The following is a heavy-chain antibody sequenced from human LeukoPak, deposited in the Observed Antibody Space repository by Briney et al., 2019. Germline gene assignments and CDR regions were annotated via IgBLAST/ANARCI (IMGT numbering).Heavy chain of an antibody. CDR3: ARHGLIYDSSGYYRDDAFDI. J-gene: IGHJ3*02. V-gene: IGHV5-51*01. D-gene: IGHD3-22*01. CDR2: IYPGDSDT. CDR1: GYSFTSYW. Sequence: ESLKISCKGSGYSFTSYWIGWVRQMPGKGLEWMGIIYPGDSDTRYSPSFQGQVTISADKSISTAYLQWSSLKASDTAMYYCARHGLIYDSSGYYRDDAFDIWGQGTMVTVSS.